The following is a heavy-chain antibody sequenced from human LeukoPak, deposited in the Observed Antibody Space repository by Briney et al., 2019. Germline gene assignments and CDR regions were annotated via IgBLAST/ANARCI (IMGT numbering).Heavy chain of an antibody. J-gene: IGHJ3*02. CDR3: ARQQWLGYDAFDI. CDR2: IKQDGSEK. CDR1: GFTFSDYW. Sequence: PGGSLRLSCAASGFTFSDYWMSWVRQAPGKGLEWVAIIKQDGSEKYYVDSVKGRFTISRDNAKNSLYLQMNSLRAEDTAVYYCARQQWLGYDAFDIWGQGTMVTVSS. D-gene: IGHD6-19*01. V-gene: IGHV3-7*01.